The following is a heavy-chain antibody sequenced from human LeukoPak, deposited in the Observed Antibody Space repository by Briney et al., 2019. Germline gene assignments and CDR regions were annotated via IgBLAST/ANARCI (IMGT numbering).Heavy chain of an antibody. CDR2: FDPEDGET. CDR1: GYILTELS. J-gene: IGHJ4*02. V-gene: IGHV1-24*01. D-gene: IGHD2-15*01. CDR3: STGQGKCSGGSCPFDY. Sequence: GASVKVSCKASGYILTELSMHWVRQAPGKGLEWMGGFDPEDGETIYAQKFRGRVTMTEDTSTDTAYMELSSLRSEDTAVYYCSTGQGKCSGGSCPFDYWGQGTLVTVSS.